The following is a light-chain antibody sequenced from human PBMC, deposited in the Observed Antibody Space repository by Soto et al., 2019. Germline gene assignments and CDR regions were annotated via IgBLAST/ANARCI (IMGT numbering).Light chain of an antibody. J-gene: IGKJ5*01. Sequence: EIVRTQSPLSLPVTPGEPASISFRSSQSLLHSNGYNYVDWYLQKPGQSPKLLIYLVSNRASGVPDRFSGSGSGTDFTLKISRVEAEDVGLYYCMQALQPPLTFGQGTRLEIK. V-gene: IGKV2-28*01. CDR1: QSLLHSNGYNY. CDR2: LVS. CDR3: MQALQPPLT.